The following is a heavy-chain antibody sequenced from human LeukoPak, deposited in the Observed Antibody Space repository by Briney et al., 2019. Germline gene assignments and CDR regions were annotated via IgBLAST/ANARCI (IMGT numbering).Heavy chain of an antibody. CDR3: AKAGYSGYEYDY. CDR1: GFTFSSYG. CDR2: ISYDGSNK. V-gene: IGHV3-30*18. Sequence: GRSLRLSCAASGFTFSSYGMHWVRQAPGKGLEWVAVISYDGSNKYYADSVKGRFTISRDNSKNTLYLQMNSLRAEDTAVYYCAKAGYSGYEYDYWGQETLVTVSS. D-gene: IGHD5-12*01. J-gene: IGHJ4*02.